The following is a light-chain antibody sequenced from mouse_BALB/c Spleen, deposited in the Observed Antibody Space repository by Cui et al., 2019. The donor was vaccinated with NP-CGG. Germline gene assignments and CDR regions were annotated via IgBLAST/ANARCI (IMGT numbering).Light chain of an antibody. CDR1: TGAVTTSNY. CDR3: ALWYSNHWV. CDR2: GTN. V-gene: IGLV1*01. J-gene: IGLJ1*01. Sequence: AVVIPESALTTSPGETATLTCRSSTGAVTTSNYANWVQEKPDHLFTGLIGGTNNRAPGVPARFSGSMIGDKAALTITGAQTEDEAIYFCALWYSNHWVFGGGTKLTVL.